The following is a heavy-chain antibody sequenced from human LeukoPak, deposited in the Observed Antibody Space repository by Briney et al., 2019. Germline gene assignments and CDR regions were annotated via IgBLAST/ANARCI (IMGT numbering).Heavy chain of an antibody. CDR3: ARRFGGYSIFDY. Sequence: SETLSLTCAVYGGAFSAYYWSWIRQPPGKGLEWIGDAYYGGSTNHNPSLKSRVTISADTSKNQFSLKLSSVTAADTAVYYCARRFGGYSIFDYWGQGTLVTVSS. CDR1: GGAFSAYY. V-gene: IGHV4-59*08. CDR2: AYYGGST. J-gene: IGHJ4*02. D-gene: IGHD5-12*01.